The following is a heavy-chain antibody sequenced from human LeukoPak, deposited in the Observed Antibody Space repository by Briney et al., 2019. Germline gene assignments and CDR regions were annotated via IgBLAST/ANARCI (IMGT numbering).Heavy chain of an antibody. D-gene: IGHD3-22*01. Sequence: GSSVKVSCKASGGTFSNYTISWVRQAPGQGLEWMGRIIPILGIANYAQKFQGRVTITADKSTSTAYMELSSLRSEDTAVYYCARGWEYYYDSSGCWFDPWGQGTLVTVSS. V-gene: IGHV1-69*02. CDR2: IIPILGIA. CDR3: ARGWEYYYDSSGCWFDP. CDR1: GGTFSNYT. J-gene: IGHJ5*02.